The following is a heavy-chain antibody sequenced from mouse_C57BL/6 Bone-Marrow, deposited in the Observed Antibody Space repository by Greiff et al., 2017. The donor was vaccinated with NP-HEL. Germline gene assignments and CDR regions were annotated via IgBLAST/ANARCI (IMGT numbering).Heavy chain of an antibody. V-gene: IGHV5-17*01. CDR1: GFTFSDYG. D-gene: IGHD4-1*01. Sequence: EVKLVESGGGLVKPGGSLKLSCAASGFTFSDYGMHWVRQAPEKGLEWVAYISSGSSNIYYADTVKGRFTISRYNAKNTLFLQMTSLRSEDTAMYYCARETWDDDYWGQGTTLTVSS. J-gene: IGHJ2*01. CDR2: ISSGSSNI. CDR3: ARETWDDDY.